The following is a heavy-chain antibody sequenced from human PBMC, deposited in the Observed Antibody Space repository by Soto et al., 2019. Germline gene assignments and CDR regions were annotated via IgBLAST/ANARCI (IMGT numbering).Heavy chain of an antibody. J-gene: IGHJ3*02. V-gene: IGHV3-64D*06. CDR1: GFTFSNYA. D-gene: IGHD6-19*01. CDR3: MKDAGITSGWSAFDI. CDR2: IKSNGGST. Sequence: PGGSLRLSCSASGFTFSNYAMHWVRQAPGKGLEYVSAIKSNGGSTYHADSVKGRFTISRDNSKNTLFLQMSSLRAEDTAVYYCMKDAGITSGWSAFDIWGQGTMVTVSS.